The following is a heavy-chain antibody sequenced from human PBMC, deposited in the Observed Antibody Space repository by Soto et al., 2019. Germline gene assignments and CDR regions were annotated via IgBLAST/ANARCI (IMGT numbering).Heavy chain of an antibody. CDR2: IKSDGSST. D-gene: IGHD3-22*01. J-gene: IGHJ4*02. CDR1: GFTFSSYW. Sequence: PGGSLRLSCAASGFTFSSYWMHWVRQAPGKGLVWVSRIKSDGSSTSYADSVKGRFTISGDNAKNTLYLQMNSLRAEDTAVYYCARAPYDSSGLWGQGTLVTVSS. V-gene: IGHV3-74*01. CDR3: ARAPYDSSGL.